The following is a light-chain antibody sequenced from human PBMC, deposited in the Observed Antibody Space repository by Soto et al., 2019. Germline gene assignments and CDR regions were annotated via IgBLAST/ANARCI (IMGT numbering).Light chain of an antibody. V-gene: IGLV2-14*01. CDR1: SSDVGGYKY. Sequence: QSVLTQPASVSGSPGQSITISCTGTSSDVGGYKYVSWYQQHPGKATKLMIYDVSNRPSGVSNRFSGSKSGNTASLTISGLQAEDEADYYCSSYTSSSTLLYVFGTGTKVTVL. CDR3: SSYTSSSTLLYV. J-gene: IGLJ1*01. CDR2: DVS.